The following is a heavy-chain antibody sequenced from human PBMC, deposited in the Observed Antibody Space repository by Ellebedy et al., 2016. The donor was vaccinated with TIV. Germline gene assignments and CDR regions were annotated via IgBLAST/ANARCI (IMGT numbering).Heavy chain of an antibody. Sequence: AASVKVSCKASGYTFSNYFMHWARQAPGQGLEWMGWINPNSGGTNYAQKFQGWVTMTRDTSISTAYMELSRLRSDDTAVYYCARGSALRGMDVWGQGTTVTVSS. V-gene: IGHV1-2*04. CDR2: INPNSGGT. J-gene: IGHJ6*02. CDR3: ARGSALRGMDV. CDR1: GYTFSNYF. D-gene: IGHD2-15*01.